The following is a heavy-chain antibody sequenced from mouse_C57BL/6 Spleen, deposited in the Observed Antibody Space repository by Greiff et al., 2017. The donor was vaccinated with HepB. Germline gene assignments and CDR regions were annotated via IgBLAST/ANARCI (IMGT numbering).Heavy chain of an antibody. V-gene: IGHV5-17*01. Sequence: EVQRVESGGGLVKPGGSLKLSCAASGFTFSDYGMHWVRQAPEKGLEWVAYISSGSSTIYYADTVKGRFTISRDNAKNTLFLQMTSLRSEDTAMYYCAREDDVYAMDYWGQGTSVTVSS. J-gene: IGHJ4*01. CDR2: ISSGSSTI. CDR1: GFTFSDYG. D-gene: IGHD2-12*01. CDR3: AREDDVYAMDY.